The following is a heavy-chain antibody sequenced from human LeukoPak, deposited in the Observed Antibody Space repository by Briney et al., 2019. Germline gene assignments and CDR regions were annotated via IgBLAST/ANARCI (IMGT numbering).Heavy chain of an antibody. D-gene: IGHD6-13*01. J-gene: IGHJ4*02. Sequence: ASVKVSYKASGYTFTGYYMHWVRQAPGQGLEWMGWINPNSGGTNYAQKFQGRVTMTRDTSISTAYMELSRLRSDDTAVYYCARDPFGSSWNVPSFDYWGQGTLVTVSS. CDR1: GYTFTGYY. CDR2: INPNSGGT. CDR3: ARDPFGSSWNVPSFDY. V-gene: IGHV1-2*02.